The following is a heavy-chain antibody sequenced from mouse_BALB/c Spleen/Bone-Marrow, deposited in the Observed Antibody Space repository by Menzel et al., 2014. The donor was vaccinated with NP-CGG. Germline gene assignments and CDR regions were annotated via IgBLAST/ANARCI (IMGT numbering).Heavy chain of an antibody. D-gene: IGHD4-1*01. V-gene: IGHV14-3*02. Sequence: DVHLVESGAELVKPGASVKLSCTASGSNIKDTYMHWVKQRPEQGLEWIGRIDPANGSTKYDPKFQGKATITADTSSNTAYLQLSSLTSEDTAVYYCARWEYCAMDYWGQGTSVTVSP. CDR3: ARWEYCAMDY. J-gene: IGHJ4*01. CDR2: IDPANGST. CDR1: GSNIKDTY.